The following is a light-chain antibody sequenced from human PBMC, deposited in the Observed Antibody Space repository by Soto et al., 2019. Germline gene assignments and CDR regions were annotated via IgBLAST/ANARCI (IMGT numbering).Light chain of an antibody. Sequence: LTQPASVSGSPGQSITISCTGSSSDVGAYNYVSWYQQHPGEAPKLMIYEVSNRPSRISNRFSGSKSGITASLTISGLQAEDEADYYCSSYSISSTLHYVFGTGTKVTV. CDR1: SSDVGAYNY. CDR2: EVS. V-gene: IGLV2-14*01. J-gene: IGLJ1*01. CDR3: SSYSISSTLHYV.